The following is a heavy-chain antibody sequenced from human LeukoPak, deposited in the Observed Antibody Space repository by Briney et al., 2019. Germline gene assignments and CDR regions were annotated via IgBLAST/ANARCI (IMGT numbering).Heavy chain of an antibody. D-gene: IGHD6-6*01. V-gene: IGHV1-69*02. Sequence: GASEKVSCKASGGTFSSYTISWVRQAPGQGLEWMGRIIPILGIANYAQKFQGRVTITADKSTSTAYMELSSLRSEDTAVYYCARGPSSGAFDIWGQGTMVTVSS. CDR2: IIPILGIA. J-gene: IGHJ3*02. CDR1: GGTFSSYT. CDR3: ARGPSSGAFDI.